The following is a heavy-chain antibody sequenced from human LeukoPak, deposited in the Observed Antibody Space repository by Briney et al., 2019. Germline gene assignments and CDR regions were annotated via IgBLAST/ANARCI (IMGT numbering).Heavy chain of an antibody. CDR2: ISYDGSNK. CDR3: ARDRVTFGGVIVIDLLDAFDI. J-gene: IGHJ3*02. Sequence: GGSLRLSCAASGFTFSSYAMHWVRQAPGKGLEWVAVISYDGSNKYYADSVKGRFTISRDNSKNTLYLQMNSLRAEDTAEYYCARDRVTFGGVIVIDLLDAFDIWGQGTMVTVSS. V-gene: IGHV3-30-3*01. CDR1: GFTFSSYA. D-gene: IGHD3-16*02.